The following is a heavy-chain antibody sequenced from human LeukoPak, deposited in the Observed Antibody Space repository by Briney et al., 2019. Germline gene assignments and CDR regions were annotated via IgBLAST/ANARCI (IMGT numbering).Heavy chain of an antibody. CDR2: VNLQGST. Sequence: SETLSLTCGVSGGSITSTNYWTWVRRPPGRGLNWIEVVNLQGSTNYNQSLMGRVAISVDTSGIHISLQLTSVTAADTAVYYCGRHQTMYSGMDVWGQGSTVTVSS. CDR1: GGSITSTNY. D-gene: IGHD4/OR15-4a*01. V-gene: IGHV4-4*02. J-gene: IGHJ6*02. CDR3: GRHQTMYSGMDV.